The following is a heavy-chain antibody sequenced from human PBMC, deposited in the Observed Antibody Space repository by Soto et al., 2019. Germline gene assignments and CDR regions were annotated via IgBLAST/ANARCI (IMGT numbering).Heavy chain of an antibody. CDR1: GGSISSSNW. V-gene: IGHV4-4*02. D-gene: IGHD3-22*01. J-gene: IGHJ3*02. CDR2: IYHSGST. CDR3: ARDPNYYDSSGYYYGGAFDI. Sequence: SETLSLTCAVAGGSISSSNWWSGVRQPPGKGLEWIGEIYHSGSTNYNPSLKSRVTISVDKSKNQFSLKLSSVTAADTAVYYCARDPNYYDSSGYYYGGAFDIWGQGTMVT.